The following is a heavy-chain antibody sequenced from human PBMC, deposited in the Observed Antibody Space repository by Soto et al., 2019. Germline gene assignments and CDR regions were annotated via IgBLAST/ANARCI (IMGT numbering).Heavy chain of an antibody. CDR2: ISTSSSTI. J-gene: IGHJ4*02. CDR3: ARDYYKYYDSSGYYRSPAY. V-gene: IGHV3-48*01. Sequence: GGSLRLSCAASGFTFSSYSMNWFGQGPGKGLEWVSYISTSSSTIYYADSVRGRFTISRDNAKNSLYLQMNSLRAEDTAVYYCARDYYKYYDSSGYYRSPAYWGQGTLVTVS. CDR1: GFTFSSYS. D-gene: IGHD3-22*01.